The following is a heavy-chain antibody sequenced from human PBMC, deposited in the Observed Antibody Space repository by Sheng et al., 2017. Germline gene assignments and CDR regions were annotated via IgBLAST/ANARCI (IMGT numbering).Heavy chain of an antibody. D-gene: IGHD3-10*01. J-gene: IGHJ6*02. CDR1: GFTLSSFT. Sequence: QVQLVESGGGVVQPGRSLRLSCAASGFTLSSFTMHWVRQAPGKGLEWVAVISYDGSSKYYADSVKGRFTISRDNSKNTVYLQMNSLRAEDTAVYYCARSISYGSGPYGMDVWGQGTTVTVSS. V-gene: IGHV3-30*04. CDR2: ISYDGSSK. CDR3: ARSISYGSGPYGMDV.